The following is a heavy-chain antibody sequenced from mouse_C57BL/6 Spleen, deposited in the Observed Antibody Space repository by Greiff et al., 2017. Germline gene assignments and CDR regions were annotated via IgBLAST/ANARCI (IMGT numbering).Heavy chain of an antibody. D-gene: IGHD2-3*01. J-gene: IGHJ3*01. CDR3: ARWGGYSPWFAY. CDR1: GYTFTDYY. Sequence: EVQLQQSGPELVKPGASVKISCKASGYTFTDYYMNWVKQSHGKSLEWIGDINPNNGGTSYNQKFKGKATLTVDKSSSTAYMELRSLTSEDSAVYYCARWGGYSPWFAYWGQGTLGTVSA. CDR2: INPNNGGT. V-gene: IGHV1-26*01.